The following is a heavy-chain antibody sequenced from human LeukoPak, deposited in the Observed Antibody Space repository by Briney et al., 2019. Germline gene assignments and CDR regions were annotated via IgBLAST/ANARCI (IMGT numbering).Heavy chain of an antibody. V-gene: IGHV3-21*01. CDR2: ISSSSSYI. Sequence: PGGSLRLSCAASGFTFSSYSMNWVRQAPGKGLEWVSSISSSSSYIYYADSVKGRFTISRDNAKNSLYLQMNSLRAEDTAVYYCARFRTGGVVAASRGYYYYGMDVWGQGTTVTVSS. D-gene: IGHD2-15*01. CDR1: GFTFSSYS. CDR3: ARFRTGGVVAASRGYYYYGMDV. J-gene: IGHJ6*02.